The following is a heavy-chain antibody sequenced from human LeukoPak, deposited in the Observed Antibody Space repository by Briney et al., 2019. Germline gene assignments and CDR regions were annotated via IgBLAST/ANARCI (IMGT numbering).Heavy chain of an antibody. CDR3: VNQRGGSGWYIPDREYVTLSY. D-gene: IGHD6-19*01. CDR2: ISSSGSTI. J-gene: IGHJ4*02. CDR1: GFTFSSYN. V-gene: IGHV3-48*04. Sequence: GGSLRLSCAASGFTFSSYNMNWVRQAPGKGLEWVSYISSSGSTIYYADSVKGRFTISRDNAKNSLYLQMNSLRAEDTAVYYCVNQRGGSGWYIPDREYVTLSYWGQGTLVTVSS.